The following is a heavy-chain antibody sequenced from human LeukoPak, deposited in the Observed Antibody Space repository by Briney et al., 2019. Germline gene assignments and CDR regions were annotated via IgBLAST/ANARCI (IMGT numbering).Heavy chain of an antibody. D-gene: IGHD2-2*01. Sequence: SGTLSLTCAVSGASISSSNWWSWARQPPGKGLEWIGEIYHSGSTNYNPSLKSRVTLSVEKSKNQFSLNLSSVTAADTAVYFCARDYCRSTSCYSALDNWGQGTPVTVSS. V-gene: IGHV4-4*02. CDR3: ARDYCRSTSCYSALDN. CDR1: GASISSSNW. J-gene: IGHJ4*02. CDR2: IYHSGST.